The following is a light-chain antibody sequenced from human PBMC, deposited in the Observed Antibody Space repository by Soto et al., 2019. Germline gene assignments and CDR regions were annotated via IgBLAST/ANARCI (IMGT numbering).Light chain of an antibody. CDR2: DIS. J-gene: IGKJ2*01. CDR1: HSISSL. Sequence: DIQMTQSPSTLSASVGDRVTITCRASHSISSLLAWYQQKPGKAPKVIIYDISNLESGITSRFSGSGSWTEFTPTIISLQPEDFATYYCQEYNTFSFTFGQGTRLEI. V-gene: IGKV1-5*01. CDR3: QEYNTFSFT.